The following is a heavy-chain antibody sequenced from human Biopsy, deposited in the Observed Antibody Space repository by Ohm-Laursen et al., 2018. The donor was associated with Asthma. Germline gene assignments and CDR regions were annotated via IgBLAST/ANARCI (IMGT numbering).Heavy chain of an antibody. CDR2: VNPRGGST. D-gene: IGHD6-19*01. V-gene: IGHV1-46*01. J-gene: IGHJ4*02. Sequence: GESLRISCKALGYPFTNYYMHWIRHVPGVGLEWLGLVNPRGGSTSYAQKFQDRVTMTWDTSTSTVYMDLRSLRSEDSAVYYCARDRDSRQWLILDYWGPGTLVTVSS. CDR3: ARDRDSRQWLILDY. CDR1: GYPFTNYY.